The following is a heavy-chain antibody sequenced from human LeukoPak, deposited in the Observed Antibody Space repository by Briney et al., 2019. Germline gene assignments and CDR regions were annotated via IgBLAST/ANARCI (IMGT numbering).Heavy chain of an antibody. CDR3: ARQANH. Sequence: PSETLSLTCTVSGYSISSGYYWSWIRQPPGKGLEWIGEINHSGSTNYNPSLKSRVTISVDTSKNQFSLKLSSVTAADTAVYYCARQANHWGQGTLVTVSS. J-gene: IGHJ4*02. CDR2: INHSGST. V-gene: IGHV4-38-2*02. CDR1: GYSISSGYY.